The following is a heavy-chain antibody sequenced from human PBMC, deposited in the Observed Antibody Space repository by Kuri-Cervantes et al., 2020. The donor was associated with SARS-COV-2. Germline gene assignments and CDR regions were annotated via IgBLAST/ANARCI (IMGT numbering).Heavy chain of an antibody. CDR1: GGSFSGYY. Sequence: GSLRLSCAVYGGSFSGYYWSWIRQPPGKGLEWIGEINHSGSTNYNPSLKSRVTISVDTSKNQLSLKLSSVTAVDTAVYYCARTNRGRYYYYYGMDVWGQGTTVTVSS. V-gene: IGHV4-34*01. J-gene: IGHJ6*02. CDR2: INHSGST. CDR3: ARTNRGRYYYYYGMDV. D-gene: IGHD3-10*01.